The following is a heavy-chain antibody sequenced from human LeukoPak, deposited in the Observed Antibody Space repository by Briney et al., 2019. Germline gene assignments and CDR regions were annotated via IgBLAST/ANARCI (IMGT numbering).Heavy chain of an antibody. CDR2: INPNSGGT. CDR3: ARAPAGTPGAFDI. D-gene: IGHD6-13*01. Sequence: ASVKVSCKASGYTFSGYYMHWVRQAPGQGLEWMGWINPNSGGTNYAQKFQGWVTMTRDTSISTAYMELSRLRSDDTAVYYCARAPAGTPGAFDIWGQGTMVTVSS. CDR1: GYTFSGYY. J-gene: IGHJ3*02. V-gene: IGHV1-2*04.